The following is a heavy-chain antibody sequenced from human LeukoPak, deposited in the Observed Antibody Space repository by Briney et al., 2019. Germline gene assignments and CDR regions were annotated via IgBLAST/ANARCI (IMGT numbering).Heavy chain of an antibody. V-gene: IGHV3-48*01. Sequence: GGSLRLSCAASGFTFSSYSMNWVRQAPGKGLEWVSYISSSSSTIYYADSVKGRFTIFRDNAKNSLYLQMNSLRAEDTAVYYCARVSSGWLLYYFDYWGQGTLVTVSS. CDR3: ARVSSGWLLYYFDY. CDR1: GFTFSSYS. D-gene: IGHD6-19*01. J-gene: IGHJ4*02. CDR2: ISSSSSTI.